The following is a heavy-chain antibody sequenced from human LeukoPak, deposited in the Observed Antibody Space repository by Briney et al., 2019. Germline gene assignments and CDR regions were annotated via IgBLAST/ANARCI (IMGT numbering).Heavy chain of an antibody. J-gene: IGHJ4*02. CDR3: ASAPSGTTHFDY. D-gene: IGHD1-26*01. CDR2: ISSSSSFI. CDR1: GFILSSYS. Sequence: GGSLRLSCAASGFILSSYSMNWVRQAPGKGLEWVSSISSSSSFIYNADSVKGRFTISRDNAKNSLHLQMNSLRAEDTAVYYCASAPSGTTHFDYWGQGTLVTVSS. V-gene: IGHV3-21*01.